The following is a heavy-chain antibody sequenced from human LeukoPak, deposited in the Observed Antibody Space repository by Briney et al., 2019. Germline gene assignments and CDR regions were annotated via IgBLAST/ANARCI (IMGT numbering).Heavy chain of an antibody. CDR2: IGPNTGGT. CDR3: ARGGRSGYRYFDY. Sequence: ASVKVSCKASEYTFTDYYIHWIRQAPGQGLEWMGRIGPNTGGTDHAQEFRCKITITRDTSISTAYIELSRLISDDTAVYYCARGGRSGYRYFDYWGQGTLVTVSS. D-gene: IGHD5-18*01. V-gene: IGHV1-2*06. CDR1: EYTFTDYY. J-gene: IGHJ4*02.